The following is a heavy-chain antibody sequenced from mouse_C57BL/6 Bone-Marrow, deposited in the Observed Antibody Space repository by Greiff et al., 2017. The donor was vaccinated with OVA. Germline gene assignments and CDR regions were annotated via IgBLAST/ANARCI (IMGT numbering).Heavy chain of an antibody. CDR1: GYTFTDYE. CDR2: IDPETGGT. Sequence: VKLMESGAELVRPGASVTLSCKASGYTFTDYEMHWVKQTPVHGLEWIGAIDPETGGTAYNQKFKGKAILTADKSSSTAYMELRSLTSEDSAVYYCTDLLRYYWYFDVWGTGTTVTVSS. D-gene: IGHD1-1*01. J-gene: IGHJ1*03. CDR3: TDLLRYYWYFDV. V-gene: IGHV1-15*01.